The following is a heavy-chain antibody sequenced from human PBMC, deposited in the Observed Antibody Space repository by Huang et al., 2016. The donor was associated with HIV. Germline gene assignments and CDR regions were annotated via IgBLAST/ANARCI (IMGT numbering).Heavy chain of an antibody. CDR2: SYPADSDT. J-gene: IGHJ3*02. Sequence: EVHLEQSEAEVKKPGESLKISCRVSGYSFSSYWIGWVRQMPGRGLEWMVVSYPADSDTKYSPSFKGHVIMSVDKSLNTAYLQWRALRASDSGTFYCARQHSGYHVFDIWGQGTTITVS. CDR1: GYSFSSYW. D-gene: IGHD5-12*01. V-gene: IGHV5-51*01. CDR3: ARQHSGYHVFDI.